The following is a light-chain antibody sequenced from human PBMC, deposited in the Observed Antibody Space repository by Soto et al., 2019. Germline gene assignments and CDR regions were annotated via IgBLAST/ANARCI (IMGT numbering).Light chain of an antibody. Sequence: EIVLTQSPATLSLSPGERATLSCRASQGVSSYLAWYQQKPGQAPRLLIYDASNRATGTPDRFSGSGSERDFTLTIISLEPEDFAVYYCQQRSNWPPYTFGQGTKLEIK. CDR3: QQRSNWPPYT. J-gene: IGKJ2*01. CDR2: DAS. V-gene: IGKV3-11*02. CDR1: QGVSSY.